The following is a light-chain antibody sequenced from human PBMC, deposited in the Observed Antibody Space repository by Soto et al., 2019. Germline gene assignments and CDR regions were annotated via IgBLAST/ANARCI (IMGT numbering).Light chain of an antibody. CDR1: QSVTSDY. CDR2: GAS. CDR3: QQYSSSPYT. J-gene: IGKJ2*01. Sequence: EIVLTQSPGTLSLSPGERATLSCRASQSVTSDYLAWYQQKPGQAPRLLIYGASSRATGIPDRFSGSGSGTDFTLTISRLEPEDSAVYYCQQYSSSPYTFGQGARLEIK. V-gene: IGKV3-20*01.